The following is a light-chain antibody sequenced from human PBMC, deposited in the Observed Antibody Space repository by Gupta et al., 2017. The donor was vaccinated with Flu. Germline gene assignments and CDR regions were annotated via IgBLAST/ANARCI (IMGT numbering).Light chain of an antibody. V-gene: IGKV2-28*01. CDR1: QSLLHRNGYNY. CDR3: RQALQTPYS. CDR2: LGS. Sequence: DIVMTQSPLSLPVTPGEPASISCRSSQSLLHRNGYNYLEWYLQKPGQSPQLLIYLGSNRASGVPDRFSGSGSGTDFTLKISRVEAEDVGVYYCRQALQTPYSFGQGTKLEIK. J-gene: IGKJ2*03.